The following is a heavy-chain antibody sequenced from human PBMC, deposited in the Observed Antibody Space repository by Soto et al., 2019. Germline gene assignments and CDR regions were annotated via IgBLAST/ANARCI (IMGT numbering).Heavy chain of an antibody. J-gene: IGHJ4*02. Sequence: SVKVSCKASGYSFTDYHIHWVRQAPGQGLEWLGRINPIFGTANYAQKFQGRVTITADESTSTAYMELSSLRSEDTAVYYCARGVVAVGYYFDYWGQGTLVTVSS. CDR1: GYSFTDYH. CDR3: ARGVVAVGYYFDY. CDR2: INPIFGTA. V-gene: IGHV1-69*13. D-gene: IGHD6-19*01.